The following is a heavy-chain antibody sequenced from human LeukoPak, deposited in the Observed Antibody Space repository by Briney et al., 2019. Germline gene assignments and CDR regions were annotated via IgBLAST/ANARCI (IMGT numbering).Heavy chain of an antibody. J-gene: IGHJ6*02. CDR3: AKDITISDGMDV. Sequence: PGGSLRLSCAASGFTFSSYAMSWVRQAPGKGLEWVSAISGSGGSTYYADSVKGRFTISRDNSKNTLYLQMNSLGAEDTAVYYCAKDITISDGMDVWGQGTTVTVSS. CDR1: GFTFSSYA. D-gene: IGHD3-9*01. V-gene: IGHV3-23*01. CDR2: ISGSGGST.